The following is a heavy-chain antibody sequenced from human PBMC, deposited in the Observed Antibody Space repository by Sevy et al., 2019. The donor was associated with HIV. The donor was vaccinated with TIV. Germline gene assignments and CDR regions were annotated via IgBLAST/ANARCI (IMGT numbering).Heavy chain of an antibody. CDR2: ISYDGSNK. CDR3: ARDANNWNDVVYYYYGIDV. D-gene: IGHD1-1*01. J-gene: IGHJ6*02. CDR1: GFTFSSYA. Sequence: GGSLRLSCAASGFTFSSYAMHWVRQAPGKGLEWVAVISYDGSNKYYADSVKGRFTISRDNSKNTLYLQMNSLRAEDTAVYYCARDANNWNDVVYYYYGIDVWGQGTTVTVSS. V-gene: IGHV3-30*04.